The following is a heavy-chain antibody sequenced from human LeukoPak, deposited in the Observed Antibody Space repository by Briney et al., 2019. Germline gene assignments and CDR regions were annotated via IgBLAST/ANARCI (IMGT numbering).Heavy chain of an antibody. J-gene: IGHJ4*02. CDR2: ISGSGGST. CDR3: AKRHYDFWSGYQNQMYYFDY. V-gene: IGHV3-23*01. D-gene: IGHD3-3*01. Sequence: GGSLRLSCAASGFIFSSYAMSWVRQAPGKGLEWVSTISGSGGSTYYADSVKGRFTIFRDNSKNTLYLQMNSLRAEDTAVYYCAKRHYDFWSGYQNQMYYFDYWGQGTLVTVSS. CDR1: GFIFSSYA.